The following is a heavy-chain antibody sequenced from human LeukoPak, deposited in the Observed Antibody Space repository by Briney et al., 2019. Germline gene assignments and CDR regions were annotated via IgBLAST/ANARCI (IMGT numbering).Heavy chain of an antibody. D-gene: IGHD2-15*01. CDR3: ARGSKGYLSGGSCYSVPYYYYMDV. CDR2: INHSGST. J-gene: IGHJ6*03. V-gene: IGHV4-34*01. Sequence: KPSETLSLTCAVYGGFFSGCYCSWIRQPPGKGLEWIGEINHSGSTNYNPSLKSRVTISVDTSKNQFSLKLSSVTAADTAVYYCARGSKGYLSGGSCYSVPYYYYMDVWGKGTTVTVSS. CDR1: GGFFSGCY.